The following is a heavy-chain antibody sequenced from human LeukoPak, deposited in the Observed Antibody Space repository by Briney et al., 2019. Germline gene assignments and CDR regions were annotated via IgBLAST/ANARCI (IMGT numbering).Heavy chain of an antibody. V-gene: IGHV3-21*01. CDR2: ISSSSSYI. CDR1: GFTFSSYS. J-gene: IGHJ4*02. D-gene: IGHD1-1*01. CDR3: AREGSQLGILDY. Sequence: GGSLRLSCAASGFTFSSYSMNWVRQAPGKGLEWVSSISSSSSYIYYADSVKGRFTISRDNAKNSLYLQMNSLRAEDTAVYYCAREGSQLGILDYWGQGTLVTVSS.